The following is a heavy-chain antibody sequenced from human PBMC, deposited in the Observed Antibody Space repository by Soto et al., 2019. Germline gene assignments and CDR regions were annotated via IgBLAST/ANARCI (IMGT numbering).Heavy chain of an antibody. J-gene: IGHJ4*02. Sequence: QVQLVESGGGVVQPGRSLRLSCAASGFTFNSYGMHWVRQAPGKGLEWVAVIWYDGSNKYYADSVKGRFTISRDNSENPLYLQMNSLRAEDTAVYYCARFKDGYNFYFDYWGQGTLVTVSS. V-gene: IGHV3-33*01. CDR1: GFTFNSYG. D-gene: IGHD5-12*01. CDR2: IWYDGSNK. CDR3: ARFKDGYNFYFDY.